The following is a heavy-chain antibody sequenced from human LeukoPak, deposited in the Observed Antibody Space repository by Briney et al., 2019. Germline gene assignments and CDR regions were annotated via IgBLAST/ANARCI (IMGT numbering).Heavy chain of an antibody. CDR3: ARVVGSRNYYDSSGSFDY. V-gene: IGHV3-48*01. CDR1: AFTFSSQS. J-gene: IGHJ4*02. D-gene: IGHD3-22*01. CDR2: ISSGSSTI. Sequence: GGSLRLSCVASAFTFSSQSMNWVRQAPGKGLEWVSYISSGSSTIYYADSVKGRFTISRDNAKNSLYLQMNSLRAEDTAVYYCARVVGSRNYYDSSGSFDYWGQGTLVTVSS.